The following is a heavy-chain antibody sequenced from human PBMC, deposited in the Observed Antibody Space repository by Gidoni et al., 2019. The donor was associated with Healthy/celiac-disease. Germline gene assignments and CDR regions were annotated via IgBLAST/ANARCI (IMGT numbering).Heavy chain of an antibody. Sequence: EVQLVESGGGLVQPGGSLRLSCAASGFTVSSNYMSWVRQAPGKGLEWVSVIYSGGSTYYADSVKGRFTSSRDNSKNTLYLQMNSLRAEDTAVYYWVVVVPAAKRYFDYWGQGTLVTVSS. CDR2: IYSGGST. CDR3: VVVVPAAKRYFDY. V-gene: IGHV3-66*02. J-gene: IGHJ4*02. CDR1: GFTVSSNY. D-gene: IGHD2-2*01.